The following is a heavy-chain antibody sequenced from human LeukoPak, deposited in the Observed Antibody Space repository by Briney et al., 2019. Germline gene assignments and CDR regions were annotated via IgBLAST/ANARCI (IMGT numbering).Heavy chain of an antibody. J-gene: IGHJ6*03. CDR3: ARIATGVDTASPDYYYYYMDV. Sequence: PSETLSLTCTVSGGSISSYYWSWIRQPPGKGLEWIGYIYYSGSTNYNPSLKSRVTISVDTSKNQFSLKLSSVTAADTAVYYCARIATGVDTASPDYYYYYMDVWGKGTTVTVSS. D-gene: IGHD5-18*01. CDR1: GGSISSYY. V-gene: IGHV4-59*01. CDR2: IYYSGST.